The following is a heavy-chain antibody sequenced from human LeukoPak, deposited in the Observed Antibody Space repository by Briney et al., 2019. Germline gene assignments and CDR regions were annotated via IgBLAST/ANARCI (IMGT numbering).Heavy chain of an antibody. D-gene: IGHD2-15*01. CDR1: GFTFSGYA. J-gene: IGHJ4*02. Sequence: PGGSLRLSCAASGFTFSGYAMTWVRQAPGKGLEWVSSITGGGDTTYYADSVRGRFTISRENSKNTLSVQMNSLRAEDTAVYYCAKQRSEVVVAATNYWGQGTLVTVSS. CDR3: AKQRSEVVVAATNY. V-gene: IGHV3-23*01. CDR2: ITGGGDTT.